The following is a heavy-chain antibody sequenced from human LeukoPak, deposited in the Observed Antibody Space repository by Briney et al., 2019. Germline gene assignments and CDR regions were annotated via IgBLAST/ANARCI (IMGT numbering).Heavy chain of an antibody. J-gene: IGHJ6*02. CDR2: VNSDGSNT. CDR3: ATPRGDFYYGMDV. V-gene: IGHV3-74*01. Sequence: GGSLRLSCAASGFTFSNYWMHWVRQAPGKGLVWVSRVNSDGSNTYYADSGKGRFTISRDNAKNTLYLQMNSLRAEDTAVYYCATPRGDFYYGMDVWGLGTTVTVSS. D-gene: IGHD3-10*01. CDR1: GFTFSNYW.